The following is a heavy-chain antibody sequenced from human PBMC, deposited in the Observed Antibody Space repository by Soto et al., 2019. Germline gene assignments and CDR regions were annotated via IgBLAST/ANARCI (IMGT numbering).Heavy chain of an antibody. D-gene: IGHD3-3*01. CDR3: ARRSYDFWSGYYKPHFDY. CDR1: GGSCSGYY. J-gene: IGHJ4*02. CDR2: INHSGST. V-gene: IGHV4-34*01. Sequence: PSETLSVTCAVYGGSCSGYYWSWIRQPPGKGLEWIGEINHSGSTNYNPSLKSRVTISVDTSKNQFSLKLSSVTAADTAVYYCARRSYDFWSGYYKPHFDYWGQGTLVTVSS.